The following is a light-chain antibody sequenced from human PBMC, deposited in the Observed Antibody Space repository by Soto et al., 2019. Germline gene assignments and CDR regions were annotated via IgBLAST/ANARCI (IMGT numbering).Light chain of an antibody. CDR3: LQGAHWPPYT. J-gene: IGKJ2*01. CDR2: QVS. V-gene: IGKV2-30*01. CDR1: QSLAYSDGNTY. Sequence: DVVMTQSPLSLPVTLGQPASISCRSSQSLAYSDGNTYLNWFQQRPGHSPRRLIYQVSNRDSGVPDRCSGRGSGIAFTLKFSRVEAEDVGLYYCLQGAHWPPYTFGQGTKLEIK.